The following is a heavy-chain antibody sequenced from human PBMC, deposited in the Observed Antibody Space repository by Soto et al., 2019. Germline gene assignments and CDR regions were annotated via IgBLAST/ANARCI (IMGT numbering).Heavy chain of an antibody. Sequence: GGSLRLSCAASGFTFSSYAMSWVRQAPGKGLEWVSAISGSGGSTYYADSVKGRFTISRDNSKNTLYLQMNSLRAEDTAVYYCAKSVAAAGTMAKYYFDYWGQGTLVTVSS. CDR1: GFTFSSYA. CDR3: AKSVAAAGTMAKYYFDY. J-gene: IGHJ4*02. V-gene: IGHV3-23*01. CDR2: ISGSGGST. D-gene: IGHD6-13*01.